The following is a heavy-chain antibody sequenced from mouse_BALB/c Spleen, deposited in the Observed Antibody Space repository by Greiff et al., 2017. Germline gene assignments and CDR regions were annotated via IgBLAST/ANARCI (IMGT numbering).Heavy chain of an antibody. V-gene: IGHV5-6-5*01. Sequence: EVHLVESGGDLVKPGGSLKLSCAASGFTFSSYGMSWVRQTPDKRLEWVATISSGGSTYYPDSVKGRFTISRDNARNILYLQMSSLRSEDTAMYYCARGPTTVVAMDYWGQGTSVTVSS. CDR3: ARGPTTVVAMDY. D-gene: IGHD1-1*01. J-gene: IGHJ4*01. CDR2: ISSGGST. CDR1: GFTFSSYG.